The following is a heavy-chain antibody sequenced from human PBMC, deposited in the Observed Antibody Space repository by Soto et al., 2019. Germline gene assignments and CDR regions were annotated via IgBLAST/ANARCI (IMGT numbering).Heavy chain of an antibody. D-gene: IGHD3-16*01. J-gene: IGHJ5*02. V-gene: IGHV1-8*02. CDR2: MNPGSGDT. CDR1: GGTFSSYA. CDR3: ARMETFGSLNWFDP. Sequence: VASVKVSCKASGGTFSSYAISWVRQATGQGLEWMGWMNPGSGDTGYAQKFQGRVTMTRDISMATAYMELSSLRSDDTAIYYCARMETFGSLNWFDPWGQGTLVTVSS.